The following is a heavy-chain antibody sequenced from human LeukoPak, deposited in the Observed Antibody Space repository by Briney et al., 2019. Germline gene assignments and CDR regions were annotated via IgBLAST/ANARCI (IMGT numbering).Heavy chain of an antibody. Sequence: PSETLSLTCAVSGGSISSGGYSWRWIRQPPGKGLEWIGYIYHSGSTYYNPSLKSRVTISVDRSKNQFSLKLSSVTAADTAVYYCAGGYDFWSGYYTDYWGQGTLVTVSS. CDR1: GGSISSGGYS. J-gene: IGHJ4*02. V-gene: IGHV4-30-2*01. CDR3: AGGYDFWSGYYTDY. D-gene: IGHD3-3*01. CDR2: IYHSGST.